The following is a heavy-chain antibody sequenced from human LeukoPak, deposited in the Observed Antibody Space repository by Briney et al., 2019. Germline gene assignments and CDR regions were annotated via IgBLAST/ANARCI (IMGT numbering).Heavy chain of an antibody. CDR2: IYYSGST. D-gene: IGHD5-12*01. V-gene: IGHV4-61*05. Sequence: SETLSLTCTVSGGSISSSSYYWGWIRQPPGKGLEWIGYIYYSGSTNYNPSLKSRVTISVDTSKNQFSLKLSSVTAADTAVYYCARGLGYSGYDYKRGLDYWGQGTLVTVSS. J-gene: IGHJ4*02. CDR1: GGSISSSSYY. CDR3: ARGLGYSGYDYKRGLDY.